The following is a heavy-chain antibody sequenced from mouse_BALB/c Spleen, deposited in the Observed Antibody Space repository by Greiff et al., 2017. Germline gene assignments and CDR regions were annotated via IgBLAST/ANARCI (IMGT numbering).Heavy chain of an antibody. CDR3: ARSRYSYYYAMDY. V-gene: IGHV5-17*02. D-gene: IGHD2-14*01. J-gene: IGHJ4*01. CDR2: ISSGSSTI. Sequence: EVHLVESGGGLVQPGGSRKLSCAASGFTFSSFGMHWVRQAPEKGLEWVAYISSGSSTIYYADTVKGRFTISRDNPKNTLFLQMTSLRSEDTAMYYCARSRYSYYYAMDYWGQGTSVTVSS. CDR1: GFTFSSFG.